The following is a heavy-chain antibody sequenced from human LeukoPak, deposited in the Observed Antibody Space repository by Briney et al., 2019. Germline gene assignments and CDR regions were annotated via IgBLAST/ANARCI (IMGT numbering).Heavy chain of an antibody. Sequence: QPGGSLRLSCAASGFTFNSFWMTWVRQAPGKGLEWVANIKEDGSEKYYVDSVKGRFTISRDNAKNSLYLQLNSLRAEDTAVYYCTRDTGRSGGTCYSFYDYWGQGTLVTVSS. V-gene: IGHV3-7*01. CDR3: TRDTGRSGGTCYSFYDY. J-gene: IGHJ4*02. CDR1: GFTFNSFW. D-gene: IGHD2-15*01. CDR2: IKEDGSEK.